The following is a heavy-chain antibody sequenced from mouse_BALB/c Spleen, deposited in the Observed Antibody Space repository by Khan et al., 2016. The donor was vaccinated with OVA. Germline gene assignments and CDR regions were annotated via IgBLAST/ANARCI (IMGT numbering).Heavy chain of an antibody. CDR2: ISYSGST. CDR1: GYSITSEYA. CDR3: ARSVYYFYSYAMDY. D-gene: IGHD2-12*01. Sequence: EVQLQESGPGLVKPSQSLSLTCTVTGYSITSEYAWNWIRQFPGNKLEWMGYISYSGSTNYNPSLKSRIYVTRDTSKNQFFLQLNSVTTEYTATYYCARSVYYFYSYAMDYWGQGTSVTVSS. V-gene: IGHV3-2*02. J-gene: IGHJ4*01.